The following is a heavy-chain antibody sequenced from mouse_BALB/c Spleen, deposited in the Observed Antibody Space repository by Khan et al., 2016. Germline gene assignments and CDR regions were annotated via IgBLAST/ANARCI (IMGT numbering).Heavy chain of an antibody. CDR1: GDSITSGF. Sequence: EVQLQESGPSLVKPSQTLSLTCSVTGDSITSGFWNWIRKFPGNKLEYMGYISYSGSTYYYPSPKSRISITPDTSKNQYYLQFSSVTTEDTATNYCARIYDDFYYAMDYWGQGTSVTVSS. V-gene: IGHV3-8*02. J-gene: IGHJ4*01. D-gene: IGHD2-3*01. CDR2: ISYSGST. CDR3: ARIYDDFYYAMDY.